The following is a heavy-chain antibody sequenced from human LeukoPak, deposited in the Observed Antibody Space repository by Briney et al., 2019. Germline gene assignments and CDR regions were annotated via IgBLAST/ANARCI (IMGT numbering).Heavy chain of an antibody. Sequence: GESLKISCKGSGYSFSTYWIGWVRQMPGKGLEWMGIIYPGDSDTRYSPSFQGQVTIPADKSISTAYLQWSSLKASDTAMYYCARVLYGDYSCYFDYWGQGTLVTVSS. D-gene: IGHD4-17*01. CDR2: IYPGDSDT. J-gene: IGHJ4*02. V-gene: IGHV5-51*01. CDR3: ARVLYGDYSCYFDY. CDR1: GYSFSTYW.